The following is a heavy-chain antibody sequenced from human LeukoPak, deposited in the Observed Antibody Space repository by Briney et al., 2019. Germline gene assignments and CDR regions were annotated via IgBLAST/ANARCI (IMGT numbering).Heavy chain of an antibody. V-gene: IGHV1-69*05. J-gene: IGHJ5*02. CDR3: ARAMVYAIRTHNWFDP. CDR1: GGTFSSYA. Sequence: GASVKVSCKASGGTFSSYAISWVRQAPGQGLEWMGGIIPIFGTANYAQKFQGRVTITTGESTSTAYMELSSLRSEDTAVYYCARAMVYAIRTHNWFDPWGQGTLVTVS. D-gene: IGHD2-8*01. CDR2: IIPIFGTA.